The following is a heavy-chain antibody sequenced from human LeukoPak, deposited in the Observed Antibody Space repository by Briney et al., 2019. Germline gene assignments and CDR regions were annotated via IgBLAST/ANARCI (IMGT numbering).Heavy chain of an antibody. CDR1: GGSISSYY. J-gene: IGHJ4*02. CDR3: ARAVHYSGTSDQYTGGWYYFDF. D-gene: IGHD3-10*01. Sequence: NSSETLSLTCTVSGGSISSYYWSWIRQPAGKGLEWIGRIYTSGSTNYNPSLKSRATISVDMSRKHFFLDLSSVTAADTAVYYCARAVHYSGTSDQYTGGWYYFDFWGQGTLVTVSS. CDR2: IYTSGST. V-gene: IGHV4-4*07.